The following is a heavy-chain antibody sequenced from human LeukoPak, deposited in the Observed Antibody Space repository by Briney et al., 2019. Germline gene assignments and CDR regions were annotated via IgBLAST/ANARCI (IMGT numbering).Heavy chain of an antibody. CDR3: ARARNGTLKY. CDR2: ISYDGSHQ. J-gene: IGHJ4*02. V-gene: IGHV3-30*01. D-gene: IGHD1-26*01. Sequence: GGSLRLSCAASGFTFRHYAMHWVRQAPGKGLEWVAVISYDGSHQYSADSVKGRLSISRDNSRHTVYLQMNSLRPEDTAVYYCARARNGTLKYWGQGTLVIVSS. CDR1: GFTFRHYA.